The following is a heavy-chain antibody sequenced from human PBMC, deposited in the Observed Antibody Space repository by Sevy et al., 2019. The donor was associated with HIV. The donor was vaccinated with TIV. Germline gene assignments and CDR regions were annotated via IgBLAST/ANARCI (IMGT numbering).Heavy chain of an antibody. J-gene: IGHJ4*02. V-gene: IGHV3-7*01. CDR3: MRPIVIEGSF. D-gene: IGHD2-2*01. CDR1: GFNINTYW. CDR2: IKYDGSEI. Sequence: GGCLRLSCAASGFNINTYWMNWVRQAPGKGLEWVANIKYDGSEIYYVDSVRGRFTISKDNARNLVYLQMNSLRAEDTALYYYMRPIVIEGSFWGQGTLVTVSS.